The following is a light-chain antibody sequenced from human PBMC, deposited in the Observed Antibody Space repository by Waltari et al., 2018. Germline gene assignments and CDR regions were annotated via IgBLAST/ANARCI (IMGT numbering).Light chain of an antibody. CDR1: TGPLH. Sequence: VMTQSPLSLPVTPGEPASIPCSSSTGPLHLNWYLEKPGQSPQRRFFLVSNRASGVPDMFSGSGSGTDVKLKISRVEADDVVVCCCMQSLHPFTFGPGTKVDIK. V-gene: IGKV2-28*01. CDR3: MQSLHPFT. J-gene: IGKJ3*01. CDR2: LVS.